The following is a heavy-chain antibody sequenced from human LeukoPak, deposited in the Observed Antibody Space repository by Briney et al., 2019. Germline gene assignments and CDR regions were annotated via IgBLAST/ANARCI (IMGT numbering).Heavy chain of an antibody. J-gene: IGHJ4*02. V-gene: IGHV4-39*01. CDR3: ARRDIVATISYFDY. D-gene: IGHD5-12*01. CDR1: GGSISSSSYY. Sequence: SETLSLTCTVSGGSISSSSYYWGWIRQPPGKGLEGIGSIYYSGSTYYNPSLKSRVTISVDTSKNQFSLKLSSVTAADTAVYYCARRDIVATISYFDYWGQGTLVTVSS. CDR2: IYYSGST.